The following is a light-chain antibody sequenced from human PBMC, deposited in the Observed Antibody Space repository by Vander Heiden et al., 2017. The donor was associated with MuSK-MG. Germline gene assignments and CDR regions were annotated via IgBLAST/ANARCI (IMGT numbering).Light chain of an antibody. CDR1: RSDVGSYNL. Sequence: QSALTQPASLSGSPGQSLTISCTGTRSDVGSYNLVSWYQKHPGKAPKLMIYEGSKRPSGVSSRFSGSKSGNTASLTISGLQAEDEADYYCCSYAGSSTLVVFGGGTKLTVL. J-gene: IGLJ2*01. V-gene: IGLV2-23*01. CDR2: EGS. CDR3: CSYAGSSTLVV.